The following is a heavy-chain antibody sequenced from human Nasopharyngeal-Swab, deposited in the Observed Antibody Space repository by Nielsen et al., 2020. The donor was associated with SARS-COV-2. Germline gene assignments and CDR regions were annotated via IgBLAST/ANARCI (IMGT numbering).Heavy chain of an antibody. Sequence: GESLKISCAASGFVFSGSAMHRVRQASGKGLEWVGRIGDKDHNYATTYGAAVKGRFTISRDDSKNTAFLQMDSLNTEDTALYYCTTDYYFDYWGQGTLVTVSS. CDR1: GFVFSGSA. J-gene: IGHJ4*02. CDR2: IGDKDHNYAT. V-gene: IGHV3-73*01. CDR3: TTDYYFDY. D-gene: IGHD4/OR15-4a*01.